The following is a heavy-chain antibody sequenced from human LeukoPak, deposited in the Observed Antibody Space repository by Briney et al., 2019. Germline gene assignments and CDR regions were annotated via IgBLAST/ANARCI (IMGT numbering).Heavy chain of an antibody. CDR2: ISSSSSTM. J-gene: IGHJ3*02. D-gene: IGHD3-16*02. Sequence: GGSLRLSCTASGFTFSSYSMNWVRQAPGKGLEWVSYISSSSSTMYYADSVKGRFTISRDNAKNSLYLQMNSLRAEDTAVYYCARKLPEIYDYVWGSYRFGAFDIWGQGTMVTVSS. CDR1: GFTFSSYS. V-gene: IGHV3-48*04. CDR3: ARKLPEIYDYVWGSYRFGAFDI.